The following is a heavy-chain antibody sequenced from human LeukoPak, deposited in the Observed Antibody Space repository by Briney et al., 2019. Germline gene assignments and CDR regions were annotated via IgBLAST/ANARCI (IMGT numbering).Heavy chain of an antibody. V-gene: IGHV1-3*01. CDR1: GYTFTSYA. CDR2: INAGNGST. D-gene: IGHD1-26*01. Sequence: ASVKVSCKASGYTFTSYAMHWVRQAPGQRLEWMGWINAGNGSTKYSQKFQGRVTITRDTSASTAYMELSSLRSEDTAVYYCTGRNSWGQGTLVTVSS. CDR3: TGRNS. J-gene: IGHJ5*02.